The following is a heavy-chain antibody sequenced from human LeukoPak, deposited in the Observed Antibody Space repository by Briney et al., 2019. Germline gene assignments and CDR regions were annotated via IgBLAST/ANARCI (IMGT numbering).Heavy chain of an antibody. J-gene: IGHJ4*02. CDR3: ARSRELRGAFDY. D-gene: IGHD1-26*01. CDR1: GFTFSSYA. CDR2: ISGSGGST. Sequence: GGSLRLSCAASGFTFSSYAMSWVRQAPGKGLEWVSAISGSGGSTYYADSVKGRFTISRDNSKNTLYLQMNSLRAEDTAVYYCARSRELRGAFDYWGQGTLVTVSS. V-gene: IGHV3-23*01.